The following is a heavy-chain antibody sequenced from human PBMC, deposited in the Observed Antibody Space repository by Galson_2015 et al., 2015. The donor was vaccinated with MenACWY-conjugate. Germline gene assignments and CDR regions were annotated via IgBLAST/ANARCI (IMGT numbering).Heavy chain of an antibody. CDR2: IYPGDSDT. J-gene: IGHJ1*01. CDR3: ARSRIAAIGPTSVYFQH. D-gene: IGHD6-13*01. V-gene: IGHV5-51*01. CDR1: GYFFTSYW. Sequence: QSGAEVKKPGESLKISCKGSGYFFTSYWIGWVRQMPGKGLEWMGIIYPGDSDTRYSPSFQGQVTISADKSTSTAYLQWSSLKASDTAMYYCARSRIAAIGPTSVYFQHWGQGTLVTVS.